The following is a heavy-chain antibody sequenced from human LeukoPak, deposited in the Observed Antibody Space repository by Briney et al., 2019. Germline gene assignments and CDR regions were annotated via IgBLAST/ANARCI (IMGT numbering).Heavy chain of an antibody. Sequence: ASVKVSCKASGYTFTSYGISWVRQAPGQGLEWMGWISAYNGNTNYAQKLQGRVTMTTDTSTSTAYMELRSLRSDDTAVYYCARILNFTYYYDSSGYDYFDYWGQGTLVTVSS. CDR1: GYTFTSYG. J-gene: IGHJ4*02. CDR2: ISAYNGNT. V-gene: IGHV1-18*01. CDR3: ARILNFTYYYDSSGYDYFDY. D-gene: IGHD3-22*01.